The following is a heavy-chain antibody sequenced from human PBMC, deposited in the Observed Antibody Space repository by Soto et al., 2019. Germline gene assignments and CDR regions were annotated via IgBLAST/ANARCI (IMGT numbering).Heavy chain of an antibody. J-gene: IGHJ4*02. D-gene: IGHD1-26*01. V-gene: IGHV2-5*01. CDR3: AHRYGGNYYRWYFDS. CDR2: ISWKDEK. Sequence: SGPTLVNPTQTLTVTCTFSGFSLSTSGAGVGWIRHSPGKAPEWLALISWKDEKRYNPGLESRLTITKDTSKNQLVLTMTDLDPVDTATYFCAHRYGGNYYRWYFDSWGQGTLVTVSS. CDR1: GFSLSTSGAG.